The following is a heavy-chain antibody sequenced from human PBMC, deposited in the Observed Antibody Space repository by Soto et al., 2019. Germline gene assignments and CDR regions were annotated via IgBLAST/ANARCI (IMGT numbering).Heavy chain of an antibody. CDR3: ARGKTMTPENYGMDV. CDR1: GGSFSGYY. D-gene: IGHD4-17*01. V-gene: IGHV4-34*01. J-gene: IGHJ6*02. CDR2: INHSGST. Sequence: SETLSLTCAVYGGSFSGYYWSWIRQPPGKGLEWIGEINHSGSTNYNPSLKSRVTISVDTSKNQFSLKLSSVTAADTAVYYCARGKTMTPENYGMDVWGQGTTVTVSS.